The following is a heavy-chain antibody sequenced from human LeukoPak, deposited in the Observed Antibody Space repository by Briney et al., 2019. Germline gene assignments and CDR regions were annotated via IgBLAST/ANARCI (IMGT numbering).Heavy chain of an antibody. CDR1: GFTFSSYE. CDR2: ISSSGSSI. J-gene: IGHJ5*02. V-gene: IGHV3-48*03. Sequence: TGGSLRLSCAASGFTFSSYEMNWVRQAPGKGPEWLSYISSSGSSIYYADSVKGRFTISRDNAKNSLFLQMNSLRVEDTAVYYCARDAHEGGGQYYSNWFDPWGQGTLVTVSS. D-gene: IGHD2/OR15-2a*01. CDR3: ARDAHEGGGQYYSNWFDP.